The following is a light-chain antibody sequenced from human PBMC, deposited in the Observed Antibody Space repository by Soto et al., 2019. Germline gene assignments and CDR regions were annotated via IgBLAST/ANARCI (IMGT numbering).Light chain of an antibody. CDR3: QNYNSGPRT. CDR1: QGISNY. V-gene: IGKV1-27*01. J-gene: IGKJ1*01. CDR2: AAS. Sequence: DIQMTQSPSSLSASVGDRVTITCRASQGISNYLAWYQQKPGKVPKLLIYAASTLQSGVPSRFSGSGSGTDFTLTISSLQPYDVSTYYCQNYNSGPRTVGQGTKVEIK.